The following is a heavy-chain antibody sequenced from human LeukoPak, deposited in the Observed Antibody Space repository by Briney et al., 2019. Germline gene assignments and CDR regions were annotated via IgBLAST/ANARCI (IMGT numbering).Heavy chain of an antibody. CDR3: TTDLTFGSGSYYIYFDY. CDR1: GFTFSNAW. V-gene: IGHV3-15*01. J-gene: IGHJ4*02. CDR2: IKSKTDVGTT. D-gene: IGHD3-10*01. Sequence: GGSLTLSCAASGFTFSNAWMRWVRQARGKGLEWVGRIKSKTDVGTTDYAAPVKGRFTISRDDSKNTLYLQMNSLKTEDTAVYYCTTDLTFGSGSYYIYFDYWGQGTLVTVS.